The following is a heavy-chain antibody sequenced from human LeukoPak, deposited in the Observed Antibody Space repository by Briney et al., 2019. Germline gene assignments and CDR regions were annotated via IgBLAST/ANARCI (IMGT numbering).Heavy chain of an antibody. V-gene: IGHV1-18*01. CDR3: AREYSGYDWGQFDY. CDR1: GYTFTSYG. J-gene: IGHJ4*02. Sequence: ASVKVSCKTSGYTFTSYGISWGRQAPGHGLEWLGWISAYNGNTNYAQNIQGRVTMTTDTSTSTACMELRSLRSDDAAVYYCAREYSGYDWGQFDYWGQGTLVTVSS. CDR2: ISAYNGNT. D-gene: IGHD5-12*01.